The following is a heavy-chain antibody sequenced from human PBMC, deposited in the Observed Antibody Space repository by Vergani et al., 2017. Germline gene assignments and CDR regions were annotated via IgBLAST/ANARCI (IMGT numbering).Heavy chain of an antibody. V-gene: IGHV5-51*01. J-gene: IGHJ5*02. D-gene: IGHD4-11*01. CDR1: GYSFTSYW. CDR3: ARRVRTTVTTWWFDP. Sequence: EVQLVQSGAEVKKPGESLKISCKGSGYSFTSYWIGWVRQMPGKGLEWMGIIYPGDSDTRYSPSFQGQVTISADQSISTAYLQWSSLKASDTAMYYCARRVRTTVTTWWFDPWGQGTLVTVSS. CDR2: IYPGDSDT.